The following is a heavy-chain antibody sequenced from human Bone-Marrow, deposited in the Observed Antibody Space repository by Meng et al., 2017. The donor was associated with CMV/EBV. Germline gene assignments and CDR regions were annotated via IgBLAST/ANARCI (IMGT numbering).Heavy chain of an antibody. Sequence: FTFSSYGMPWVRQAPGKRLEWVAVISYDGSNKYYADSVKGRFTISRDNSKNTLYLQMNSLRAEDTAVYYCAKGLAYCGGDCYPHIDYWGQGTLVTVSS. CDR3: AKGLAYCGGDCYPHIDY. D-gene: IGHD2-21*02. V-gene: IGHV3-30*18. J-gene: IGHJ4*02. CDR1: FTFSSYG. CDR2: ISYDGSNK.